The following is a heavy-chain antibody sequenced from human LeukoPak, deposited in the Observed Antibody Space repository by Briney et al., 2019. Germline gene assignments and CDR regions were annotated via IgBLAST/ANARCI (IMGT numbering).Heavy chain of an antibody. V-gene: IGHV1-69*04. CDR2: IIPILGIA. Sequence: GASVKVSCKASGGTFSSYAISWVRQAPGQGLEWMGRIIPILGIANYAQKFQGRVTITADKSTSTAYMELSSLRSEDTAVYYCAREDKWDLTGPGAFDIWGQGTMVTVSS. CDR3: AREDKWDLTGPGAFDI. J-gene: IGHJ3*02. D-gene: IGHD1-26*01. CDR1: GGTFSSYA.